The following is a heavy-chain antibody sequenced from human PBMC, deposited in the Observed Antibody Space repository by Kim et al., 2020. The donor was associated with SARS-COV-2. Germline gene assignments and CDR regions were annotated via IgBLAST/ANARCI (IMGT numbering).Heavy chain of an antibody. CDR2: IIPIFGTA. D-gene: IGHD2-2*01. Sequence: SVKVSCKASGGTFSSYAISWVRQAPGQGLEWMGGIIPIFGTANYAQKFQGRVTITADESTSTAYMELSSLRSEDTAVYYCARPQRDIVVVPAEGDAFDIWGQGTMVTVSS. J-gene: IGHJ3*02. CDR3: ARPQRDIVVVPAEGDAFDI. V-gene: IGHV1-69*13. CDR1: GGTFSSYA.